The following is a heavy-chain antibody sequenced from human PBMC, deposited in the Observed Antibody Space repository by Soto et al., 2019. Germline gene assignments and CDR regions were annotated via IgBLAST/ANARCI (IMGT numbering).Heavy chain of an antibody. J-gene: IGHJ4*02. V-gene: IGHV3-30*18. Sequence: QVQLVESGGGVVQPGRSLRLSCAASGFTFSSYGMHWVRQAPGKGLEWVAVISYDGSNKDYADSVKGRFTISRDNSKNTLYLQMKSLSAEDTAVYYCAKPTYSSSSYFDYWGQGTLVSVSS. CDR3: AKPTYSSSSYFDY. CDR2: ISYDGSNK. CDR1: GFTFSSYG. D-gene: IGHD6-6*01.